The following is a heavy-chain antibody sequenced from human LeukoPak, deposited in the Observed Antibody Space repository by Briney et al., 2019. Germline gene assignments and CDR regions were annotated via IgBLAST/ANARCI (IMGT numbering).Heavy chain of an antibody. J-gene: IGHJ5*02. CDR2: LYYTGSA. V-gene: IGHV4-39*01. D-gene: IGHD1-26*01. CDR1: GGSIISAASY. Sequence: SETLSLTCTVSGGSIISAASYWAWIRQSPGKGLEWIGGLYYTGSAYYKPSLKSQVTIFVDTSKKQFSLKLTSVTAGDTAVYYCARQGGSPDWFDPWGQGTLVTVSS. CDR3: ARQGGSPDWFDP.